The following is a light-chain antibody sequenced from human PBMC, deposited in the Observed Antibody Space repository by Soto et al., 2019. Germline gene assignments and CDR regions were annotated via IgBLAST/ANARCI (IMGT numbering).Light chain of an antibody. CDR1: QSFSSSY. CDR3: QQYNSSPIT. V-gene: IGKV3-20*01. Sequence: IVLTQSPGTLSLSPGERATLSCRASQSFSSSYLAWYQQKPGQAPRLLIYGAFNRATGIPDRISGSGSGTDFTLTISRLEPEDSAVYYCQQYNSSPITFGQGRRLEIK. CDR2: GAF. J-gene: IGKJ5*01.